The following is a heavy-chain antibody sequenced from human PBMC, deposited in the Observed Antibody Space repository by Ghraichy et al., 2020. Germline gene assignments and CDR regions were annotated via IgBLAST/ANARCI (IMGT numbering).Heavy chain of an antibody. J-gene: IGHJ3*02. D-gene: IGHD3-22*01. Sequence: SETLSLTCTVSGGSISSYYWSWIRQPPGKGLEWIGYIYYSGSTNYNPSLKSRVTISVDTSKNQFSLKLSSVTAADTAVYYCARVGNYYDSSGYYPFDIWGQGTMVTVSS. CDR2: IYYSGST. V-gene: IGHV4-59*01. CDR1: GGSISSYY. CDR3: ARVGNYYDSSGYYPFDI.